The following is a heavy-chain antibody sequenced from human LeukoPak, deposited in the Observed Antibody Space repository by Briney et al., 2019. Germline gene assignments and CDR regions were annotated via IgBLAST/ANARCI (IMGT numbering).Heavy chain of an antibody. CDR1: GGSISSSSYY. J-gene: IGHJ5*02. CDR2: IYTSGST. V-gene: IGHV4-61*02. D-gene: IGHD6-19*01. Sequence: SETLSLTCTVSGGSISSSSYYWGWIRQPAGKGLEWIGRIYTSGSTNYNPSLKSRVTMSVDTSKNQFSLRLRSVTAADMAVYYCARTGGIVVTGERKYNWFDPWGQGTLVTVSS. CDR3: ARTGGIVVTGERKYNWFDP.